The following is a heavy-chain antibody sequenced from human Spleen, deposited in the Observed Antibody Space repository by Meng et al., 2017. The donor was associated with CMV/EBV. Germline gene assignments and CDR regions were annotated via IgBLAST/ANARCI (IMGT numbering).Heavy chain of an antibody. CDR1: GGTFSSYA. CDR3: DPPAEGLGGY. D-gene: IGHD2-15*01. CDR2: IRYDGSNK. J-gene: IGHJ4*02. Sequence: QVQLVQSGAEVKKPGSSVKVSCKASGGTFSSYAISWVRQAPGKGLEWVAFIRYDGSNKYYADSVKGRFTISRDNSKNTLYLQMNSLRAEDTAVYYCDPPAEGLGGYWGQGTLVTVSS. V-gene: IGHV3-30*02.